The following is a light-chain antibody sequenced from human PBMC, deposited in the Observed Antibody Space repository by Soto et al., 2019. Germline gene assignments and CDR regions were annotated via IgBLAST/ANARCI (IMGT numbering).Light chain of an antibody. CDR2: RNN. CDR3: AAWDDSLSGHVV. Sequence: QSVLTQPPSASGTPGQRVTISCSGSSSNIGSNYVYWYQQLPGTAPKLLIYRNNQRPSGVPDRFSGSKSGTSASLAISGLRFEDEADYYCAAWDDSLSGHVVVGGGTQLTVL. CDR1: SSNIGSNY. J-gene: IGLJ2*01. V-gene: IGLV1-47*01.